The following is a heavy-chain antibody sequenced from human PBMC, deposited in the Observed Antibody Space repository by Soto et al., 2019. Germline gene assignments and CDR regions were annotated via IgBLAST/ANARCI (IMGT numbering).Heavy chain of an antibody. CDR1: GYTFTSYG. V-gene: IGHV1-18*01. CDR2: ISTYKGNT. Sequence: QVQLVQSGPEVKKPGASVKVSCKTSGYTFTSYGIAWVRQAPGQGLEWMGWISTYKGNTNYAQKFQGRVTMTTDTSTSTGYMELRSLRSDDTAVYYCAPRSPAFDYWGQGNLVTVSS. J-gene: IGHJ4*02. CDR3: APRSPAFDY.